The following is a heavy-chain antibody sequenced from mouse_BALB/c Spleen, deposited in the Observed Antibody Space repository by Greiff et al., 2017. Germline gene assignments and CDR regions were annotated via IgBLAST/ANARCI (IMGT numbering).Heavy chain of an antibody. Sequence: LQESGAELVRPGTSVKVSCKASGYAFTNYLIEWVKQRPGQGLEWIGVINPGSGGTNYNEKFKGKATLTADKSSSTAYMQLSSLTSDDSAVYFCARGGWLGFAYWGQGTLVTVSA. D-gene: IGHD2-3*01. CDR1: GYAFTNYL. CDR2: INPGSGGT. J-gene: IGHJ3*01. V-gene: IGHV1-54*01. CDR3: ARGGWLGFAY.